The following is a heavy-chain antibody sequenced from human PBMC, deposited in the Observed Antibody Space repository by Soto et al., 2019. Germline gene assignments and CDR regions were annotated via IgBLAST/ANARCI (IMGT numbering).Heavy chain of an antibody. D-gene: IGHD6-13*01. CDR1: GYSISSGHY. CDR2: IYHSGTT. J-gene: IGHJ5*02. Sequence: SETLSLTCSVSGYSISSGHYLVLIRQPPGKGLEWIGSIYHSGTTYYNPSLKSRVTISLDTSKNQVSLKLNSGTAADTAVYFCARSLYSSSWYAGSWGQGTLVTVSS. V-gene: IGHV4-38-2*01. CDR3: ARSLYSSSWYAGS.